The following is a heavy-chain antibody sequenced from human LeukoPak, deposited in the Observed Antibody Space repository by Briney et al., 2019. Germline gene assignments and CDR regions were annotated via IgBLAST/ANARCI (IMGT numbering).Heavy chain of an antibody. D-gene: IGHD3-3*01. Sequence: PGGSLRLSCAASGLTFSSYWMHWVRQAPGKGLVWVSRINTDGSSTSYADSVKGRFTISRDNTKNTLYLQMNSLRAEDTAVYYCARVGEDYDPPYYYYYYMDVWGKGTTVTVSS. CDR2: INTDGSST. V-gene: IGHV3-74*01. CDR1: GLTFSSYW. CDR3: ARVGEDYDPPYYYYYYMDV. J-gene: IGHJ6*03.